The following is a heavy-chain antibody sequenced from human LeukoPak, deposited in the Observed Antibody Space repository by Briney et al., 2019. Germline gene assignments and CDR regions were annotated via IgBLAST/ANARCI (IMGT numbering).Heavy chain of an antibody. J-gene: IGHJ4*02. V-gene: IGHV3-20*04. CDR2: INWNGGST. D-gene: IGHD6-13*01. CDR3: ARDDSSSWWGYFDY. Sequence: GGSLRLSCAASGFTFDGYGMSWVRQAPGKGLEWVSGINWNGGSTGYADSVKGRFTISRDNAKNSLYLQMNSLRAEDTALYYCARDDSSSWWGYFDYWGQGTLVTVSS. CDR1: GFTFDGYG.